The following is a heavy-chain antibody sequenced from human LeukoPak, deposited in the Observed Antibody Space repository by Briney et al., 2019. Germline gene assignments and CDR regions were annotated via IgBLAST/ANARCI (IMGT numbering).Heavy chain of an antibody. CDR2: MNPNSGNT. J-gene: IGHJ5*02. V-gene: IGHV1-8*03. CDR1: GYTFTSYD. D-gene: IGHD3-10*01. Sequence: ASVKVSCKASGYTFTSYDINWVRQATGQGLEWMGWMNPNSGNTGYAQKFQGRVTITRNTSISTAYMELSSLRSEDTAVYYCARKLMVRGAGYNWFDPWGQGTLVTVSS. CDR3: ARKLMVRGAGYNWFDP.